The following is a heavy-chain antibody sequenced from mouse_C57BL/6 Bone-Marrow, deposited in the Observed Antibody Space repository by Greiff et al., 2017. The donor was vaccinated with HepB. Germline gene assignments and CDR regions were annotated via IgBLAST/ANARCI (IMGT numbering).Heavy chain of an antibody. D-gene: IGHD2-3*01. J-gene: IGHJ3*01. CDR2: IDPENGDT. CDR3: TTDDGYYGWFAY. CDR1: GFNIKDDY. Sequence: VQLQQSGAELVRPGASVKLSCTASGFNIKDDYMHWVKQRPEQGLEWIGWIDPENGDTEYASKFQGKATITADTSSNTAYLQLSSLTSEDTAVYYCTTDDGYYGWFAYWGQGTLVTVSA. V-gene: IGHV14-4*01.